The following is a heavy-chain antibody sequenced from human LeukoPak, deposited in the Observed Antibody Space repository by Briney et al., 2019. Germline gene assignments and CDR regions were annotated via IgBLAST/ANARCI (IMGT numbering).Heavy chain of an antibody. CDR1: GFAFSSYA. CDR2: ISGSADTT. Sequence: GGSLRLSCAASGFAFSSYAMSWVRQAPGKGLEWVSVISGSADTTYYADSVKGRFTISRDNAKNSLYLQMNSLRAEDTAVYYCARRRGGSYVANYFDYWGQGTLVTVSS. D-gene: IGHD1-26*01. J-gene: IGHJ4*02. V-gene: IGHV3-23*01. CDR3: ARRRGGSYVANYFDY.